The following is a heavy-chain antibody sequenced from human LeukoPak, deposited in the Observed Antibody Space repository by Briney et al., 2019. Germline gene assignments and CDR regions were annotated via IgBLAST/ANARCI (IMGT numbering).Heavy chain of an antibody. CDR2: INPNSGGT. V-gene: IGHV1-2*02. Sequence: GASVKVSCKASGYTFTGYYMHWVRQAPGQGLEWMGWINPNSGGTNYAQKFQGRVTMTRDTSISTAYMELSRLRSDDTAVYYCARLVAVPAVPYNWFDPWGQGTLVTVSS. J-gene: IGHJ5*02. D-gene: IGHD2-2*01. CDR3: ARLVAVPAVPYNWFDP. CDR1: GYTFTGYY.